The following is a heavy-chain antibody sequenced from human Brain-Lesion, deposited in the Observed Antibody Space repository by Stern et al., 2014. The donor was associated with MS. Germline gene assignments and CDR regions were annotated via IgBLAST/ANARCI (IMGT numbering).Heavy chain of an antibody. D-gene: IGHD2-2*01. V-gene: IGHV4-61*02. J-gene: IGHJ6*02. CDR2: IFKSGRT. CDR3: ARGRVVPGFQYYATDV. Sequence: VQLVESGPGLVKPSQTLSLSCTVSGGSISSGGYYWSWIRQPAGKGLEWIGRIFKSGRTSYNPSLKSRVTISIDTSKNQFSLRLTSMTAADTAVYYCARGRVVPGFQYYATDVWVQGTTVIVSS. CDR1: GGSISSGGYY.